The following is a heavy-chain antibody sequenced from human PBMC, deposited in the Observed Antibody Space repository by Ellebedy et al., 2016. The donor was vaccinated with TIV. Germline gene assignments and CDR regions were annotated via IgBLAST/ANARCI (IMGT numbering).Heavy chain of an antibody. CDR3: ARVGWYFGWFDP. CDR1: GGSIESSTDY. J-gene: IGHJ5*02. V-gene: IGHV4-39*07. CDR2: VHYSGST. Sequence: SETLSLTCTVSGGSIESSTDYWGWIRQSPGKGLEWIASVHYSGSTYYTPSLKSRVSIFEDTSKNQFSLMLTSVTAADTAVYYCARVGWYFGWFDPWGQGTLVTVSS. D-gene: IGHD6-19*01.